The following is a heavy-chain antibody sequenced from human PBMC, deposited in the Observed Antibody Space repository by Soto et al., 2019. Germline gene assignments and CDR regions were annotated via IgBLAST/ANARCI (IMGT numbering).Heavy chain of an antibody. Sequence: GGSLRLSCVASGFTFSSYAMHWVRQAPGKGLEWVAVISYNGSNKYYADSVKGRFTISRDNSKNTLYLQMNSLRAEDTAVYYCARSRYYHGMGYFDYWGQGTLVTVSS. D-gene: IGHD3-10*01. CDR3: ARSRYYHGMGYFDY. V-gene: IGHV3-30-3*01. CDR2: ISYNGSNK. CDR1: GFTFSSYA. J-gene: IGHJ4*02.